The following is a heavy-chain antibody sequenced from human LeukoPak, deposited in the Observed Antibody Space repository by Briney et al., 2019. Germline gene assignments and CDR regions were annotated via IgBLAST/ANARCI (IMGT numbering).Heavy chain of an antibody. V-gene: IGHV4-59*01. CDR3: ARVPFDYDSSGYYPRIDY. CDR2: IYYSGDT. Sequence: SETLSLTCSVSGGSINGYSWSWIRQPPGKGLEWIGYIYYSGDTNYNPSLKSRVSVSVDTSKKQFSLNLRSVTAADTAVYYCARVPFDYDSSGYYPRIDYWGQGTLVTVSS. D-gene: IGHD3-22*01. J-gene: IGHJ4*02. CDR1: GGSINGYS.